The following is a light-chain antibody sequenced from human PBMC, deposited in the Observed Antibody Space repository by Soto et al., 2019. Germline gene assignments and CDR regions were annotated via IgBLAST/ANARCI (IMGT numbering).Light chain of an antibody. Sequence: DIVMTQSPATRSMSPGERATLSCRASQTINNNLAWNQQKPGQAPRLLIYGASTRATGIPDRFSGSGSGTEFTRTMSSLEAEDFAVYSCQQYDKWPWTFGQGTKVEIK. J-gene: IGKJ1*01. CDR2: GAS. CDR1: QTINNN. V-gene: IGKV3-15*01. CDR3: QQYDKWPWT.